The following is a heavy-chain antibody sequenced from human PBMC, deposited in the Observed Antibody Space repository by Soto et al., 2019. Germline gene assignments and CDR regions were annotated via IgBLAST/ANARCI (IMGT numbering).Heavy chain of an antibody. CDR2: IYYTGST. J-gene: IGHJ4*02. CDR3: ARAANRDHFDY. Sequence: SETLSLTCTVSGGSISTYYWSWIRQPPGKGLEWIGYIYYTGSTNYNPSLKTRVAISMDTSKNQFSLNLSSVTAADTAVYYCARAANRDHFDYWGQGTLVTVSS. D-gene: IGHD7-27*01. V-gene: IGHV4-59*01. CDR1: GGSISTYY.